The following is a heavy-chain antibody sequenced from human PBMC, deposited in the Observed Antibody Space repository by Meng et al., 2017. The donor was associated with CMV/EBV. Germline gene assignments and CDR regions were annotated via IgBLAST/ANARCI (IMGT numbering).Heavy chain of an antibody. D-gene: IGHD3-16*01. CDR2: IYPNSGGT. V-gene: IGHV1-2*02. CDR3: VRDHTWGPDY. J-gene: IGHJ4*02. CDR1: VNRFSDHY. Sequence: QGLLGQAGGEVKSPGASVKVSCQTSVNRFSDHYMHWVRQAPGQGLEWMGWIYPNSGGTHSAQKFQDRVTMTRDTSISTVYMELSRLTSDDTAVYYCVRDHTWGPDYWGQGTLVTVSS.